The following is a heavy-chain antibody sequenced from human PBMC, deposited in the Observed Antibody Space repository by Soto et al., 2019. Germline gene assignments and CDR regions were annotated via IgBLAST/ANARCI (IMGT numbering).Heavy chain of an antibody. J-gene: IGHJ4*02. D-gene: IGHD6-19*01. CDR1: GYTFTGYY. V-gene: IGHV1-2*02. CDR2: INPNSGDT. CDR3: ARDPRVAGLLPCDY. Sequence: ASVKVSCKASGYTFTGYYMHWVRQAPGQGLEWMGWINPNSGDTNYAQKFQGRVTMTRDTSISTAYMELSRLRSDDTAVYYCARDPRVAGLLPCDYWGQGTLVTVSS.